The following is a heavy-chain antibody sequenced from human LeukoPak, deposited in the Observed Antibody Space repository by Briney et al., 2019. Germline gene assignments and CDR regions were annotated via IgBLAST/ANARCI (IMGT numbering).Heavy chain of an antibody. CDR3: RVSRFRWPDDAFDI. V-gene: IGHV1-2*02. Sequence: ASVKVSCKASGYTFTSYDINWVRQAPGQGLEWMGWINPNSGGTNYAQKFQGRVTMARDTSISTAYMELSRLRSDDTAVYYCRVSRFRWPDDAFDIWGQGTMVTVSS. CDR2: INPNSGGT. J-gene: IGHJ3*02. D-gene: IGHD6-13*01. CDR1: GYTFTSYD.